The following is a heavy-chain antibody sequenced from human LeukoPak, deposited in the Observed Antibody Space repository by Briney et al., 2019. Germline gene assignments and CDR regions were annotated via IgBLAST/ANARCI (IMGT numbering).Heavy chain of an antibody. V-gene: IGHV3-74*01. Sequence: GGSLRLSCAASGFTFSSYWMHWVRQAPGKGLVWVSRINSDGSSTSYADSVKGRFTISRDNAKNTLYLRMNSLRAEDTAVYYCARDRGSDAFDIWGQGTMVTVSS. D-gene: IGHD3-10*01. J-gene: IGHJ3*02. CDR3: ARDRGSDAFDI. CDR1: GFTFSSYW. CDR2: INSDGSST.